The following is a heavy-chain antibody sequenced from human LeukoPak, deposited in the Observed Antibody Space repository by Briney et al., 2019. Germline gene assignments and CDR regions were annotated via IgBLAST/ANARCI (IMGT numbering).Heavy chain of an antibody. CDR1: GFTFSSYG. J-gene: IGHJ4*02. D-gene: IGHD3-3*01. Sequence: GGSLRLSCAASGFTFSSYGMHWVRQAPGKGLEWVAVIWYDGSNKYYADSVKGRFTISRDNSKNTLYLQMNSLRAEDTAVYYCARGDYDFWSVIDYWGQGTLVTVSS. V-gene: IGHV3-30*19. CDR3: ARGDYDFWSVIDY. CDR2: IWYDGSNK.